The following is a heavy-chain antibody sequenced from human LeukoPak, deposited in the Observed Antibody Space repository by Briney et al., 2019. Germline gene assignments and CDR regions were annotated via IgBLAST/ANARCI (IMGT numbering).Heavy chain of an antibody. V-gene: IGHV6-1*01. CDR1: GDSVTSNNAA. Sequence: SQTLSLTCAISGDSVTSNNAAWNWIRQSPSRGLEWLGKTYYRSKWYDDYAVSVKSRITINPDTSKNQFTLKMNSVTPEDTAVYYCAREAGSTGPVGAFDIWGQGTRVTVSS. CDR3: AREAGSTGPVGAFDI. J-gene: IGHJ3*02. D-gene: IGHD6-19*01. CDR2: TYYRSKWYD.